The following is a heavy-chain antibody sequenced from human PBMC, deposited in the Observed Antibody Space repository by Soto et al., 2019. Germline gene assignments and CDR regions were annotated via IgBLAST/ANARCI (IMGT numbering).Heavy chain of an antibody. CDR1: GFTFSSYA. CDR2: ISGSGGST. V-gene: IGHV3-23*01. CDR3: AKEWEPRTNYYYYGMDV. Sequence: GGSLRLSCAASGFTFSSYAMSWVRQAPGKGLEWVSAISGSGGSTYYADSVKGRFTISRDNSKNTLYLQMNSLRAEDTAVYYCAKEWEPRTNYYYYGMDVWGQGTTVTVSS. J-gene: IGHJ6*02. D-gene: IGHD1-26*01.